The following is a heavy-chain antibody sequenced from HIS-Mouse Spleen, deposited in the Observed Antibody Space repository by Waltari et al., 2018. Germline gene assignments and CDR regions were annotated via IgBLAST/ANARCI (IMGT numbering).Heavy chain of an antibody. D-gene: IGHD3-3*01. CDR1: GYTFPSYG. J-gene: IGHJ5*02. CDR2: ISAYNGNT. CDR3: ARSESRFLEWLDWFDP. V-gene: IGHV1-18*01. Sequence: QVQLVQSGAEVKKPGASVKVSCKASGYTFPSYGLSWVRQAPGQGLEWMGWISAYNGNTNYAQKLQGRVTMTTDTSTSTAYMELRSLRSDDTAVYYCARSESRFLEWLDWFDPWGQGTLVTVSS.